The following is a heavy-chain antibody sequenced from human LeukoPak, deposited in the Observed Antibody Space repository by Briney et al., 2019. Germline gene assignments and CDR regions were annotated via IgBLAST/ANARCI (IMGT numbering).Heavy chain of an antibody. Sequence: KPSETLSLTCAVSGGSISSNNWWGWVRQTPGKGLEWIGEIYNSGSTNYNPSLKSRVTISVDKSKNQFSLRLSSVTAADTAVYYCARSGNSWYFDLWGRGTLVTVSS. D-gene: IGHD4-23*01. CDR3: ARSGNSWYFDL. V-gene: IGHV4-4*02. CDR1: GGSISSNNW. CDR2: IYNSGST. J-gene: IGHJ2*01.